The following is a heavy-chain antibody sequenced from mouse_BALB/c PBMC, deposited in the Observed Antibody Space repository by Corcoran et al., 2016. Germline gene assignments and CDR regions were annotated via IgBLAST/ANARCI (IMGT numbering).Heavy chain of an antibody. CDR2: INPYNDGT. J-gene: IGHJ3*01. V-gene: IGHV1S136*01. Sequence: EVQLQQSGPELVKPGASVKMSCKASGCTFTSYVMHWVKQKPGQGLEWIGYINPYNDGTKYNEKFKGKATLTSDKSSSTAYMELSSLTSEDSAVYYCAREGITTATGFAYWGQGTLVTVSA. D-gene: IGHD1-2*01. CDR3: AREGITTATGFAY. CDR1: GCTFTSYV.